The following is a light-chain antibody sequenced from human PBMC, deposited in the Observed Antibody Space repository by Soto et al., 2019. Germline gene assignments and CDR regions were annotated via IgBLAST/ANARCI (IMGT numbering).Light chain of an antibody. V-gene: IGKV3-15*01. CDR2: DAS. CDR1: QSVSSK. CDR3: QQYNNWPPWT. Sequence: EIVMTQSPATLSVSPGERATLSCRASQSVSSKLVWYQQKPGQAPRLLIYDASTRATGIPARFSGSGSGTEFPLTISSLQSEDFAVYYCQQYNNWPPWTFGQGTKVEIK. J-gene: IGKJ1*01.